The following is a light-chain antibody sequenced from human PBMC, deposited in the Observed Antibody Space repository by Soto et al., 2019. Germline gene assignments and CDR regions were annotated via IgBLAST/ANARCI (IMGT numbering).Light chain of an antibody. CDR2: AAS. CDR3: QQRYTTIFT. Sequence: DIQMTQSPSSLSASVGGRFTITCLTSQSIDNYLNWYQQKPGKAPKIMMYAASTLQSGVPSRFSVSGSETDFTLTISSLKNEDLATYDGQQRYTTIFTFGPGTKVDIK. V-gene: IGKV1-39*01. J-gene: IGKJ3*01. CDR1: QSIDNY.